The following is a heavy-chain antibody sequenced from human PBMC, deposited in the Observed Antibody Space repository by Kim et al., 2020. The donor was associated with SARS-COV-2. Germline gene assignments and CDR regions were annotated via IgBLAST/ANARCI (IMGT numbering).Heavy chain of an antibody. D-gene: IGHD3-10*01. CDR3: VKDWGGSGSYYPNYYYGMDV. J-gene: IGHJ6*02. V-gene: IGHV3-64D*09. Sequence: GGSLRLSCSASGFTFSSYAMHWVRQAPGKGLEYVSAISSNGGSTYYADSVKGRFTISRDNSKNTLYLQMSSLRAEDTAVYYCVKDWGGSGSYYPNYYYGMDVWGQGTTVTVSS. CDR2: ISSNGGST. CDR1: GFTFSSYA.